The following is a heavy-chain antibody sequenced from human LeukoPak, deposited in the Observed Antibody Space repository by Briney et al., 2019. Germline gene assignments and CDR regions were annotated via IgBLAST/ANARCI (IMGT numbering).Heavy chain of an antibody. V-gene: IGHV4-38-2*02. J-gene: IGHJ4*02. Sequence: SETLSLTCTVSGYSITTGHYWGWIRQPPGQGLEWIASIFLGETTYYKPSLKSRLTISVDTSKNQLSLKLSSVTAADTAVYYCARQLVRGVSPGGYWGQGTLVTVSS. CDR3: ARQLVRGVSPGGY. CDR1: GYSITTGHY. CDR2: IFLGETT. D-gene: IGHD3-10*01.